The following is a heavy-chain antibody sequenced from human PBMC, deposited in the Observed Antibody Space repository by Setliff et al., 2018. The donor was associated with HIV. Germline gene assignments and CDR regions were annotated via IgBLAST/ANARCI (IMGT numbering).Heavy chain of an antibody. Sequence: SETLSLTCTVSGGSISSSSHHWSWIRQTPGKGLEWIGSIYYSGNSYYNPSLQSRVTISVDTSKNQFSLKLSSVSAADTAVYYCARDWRAYGVLGSWGQGMLVTVSS. J-gene: IGHJ4*02. CDR1: GGSISSSSHH. V-gene: IGHV4-39*02. D-gene: IGHD4-17*01. CDR2: IYYSGNS. CDR3: ARDWRAYGVLGS.